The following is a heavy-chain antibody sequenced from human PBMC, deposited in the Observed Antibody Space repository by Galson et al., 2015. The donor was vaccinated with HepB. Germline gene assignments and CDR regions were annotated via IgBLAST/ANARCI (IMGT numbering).Heavy chain of an antibody. V-gene: IGHV4-59*01. Sequence: SETLSLTCTVSGGSISSYYWSWVRQPPGKGLEWIGHIYHSGSANYNSSLQSRVTLSVDMSKNQFSLKLSSVTAADTAVYYCARYPNRGGFDYWGQGTLVTVSS. D-gene: IGHD7-27*01. J-gene: IGHJ4*02. CDR2: IYHSGSA. CDR1: GGSISSYY. CDR3: ARYPNRGGFDY.